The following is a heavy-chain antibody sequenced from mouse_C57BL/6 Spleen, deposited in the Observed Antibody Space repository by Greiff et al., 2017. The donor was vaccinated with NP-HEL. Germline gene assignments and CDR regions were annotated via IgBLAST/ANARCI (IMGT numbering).Heavy chain of an antibody. Sequence: EVQGVESGGGLVKPGGSLKLSCAASGFTFSSYTMSWVRQTPEKRLEWVATISGGGGNTYYPDSVKGRFTISRDNAKNTLYLQMSSLRSEDTALYYCARHDGYPYYYAMDYWGQGTSVTVSS. CDR2: ISGGGGNT. J-gene: IGHJ4*01. D-gene: IGHD2-3*01. CDR1: GFTFSSYT. V-gene: IGHV5-9*01. CDR3: ARHDGYPYYYAMDY.